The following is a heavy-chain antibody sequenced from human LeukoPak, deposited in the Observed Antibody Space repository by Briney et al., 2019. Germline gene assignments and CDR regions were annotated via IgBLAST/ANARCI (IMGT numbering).Heavy chain of an antibody. D-gene: IGHD2-2*02. CDR3: AKDLYTSGGILDY. V-gene: IGHV3-30-3*01. Sequence: GGSLRLSCAASGFTFNSYSMHWVRQAPGKGLEWVTAISDDETYKFYADSVKGRFTISRDNSKNMVYLRMNSLRVEDTAFYYCAKDLYTSGGILDYWGQGTLVTVSS. CDR1: GFTFNSYS. CDR2: ISDDETYK. J-gene: IGHJ4*02.